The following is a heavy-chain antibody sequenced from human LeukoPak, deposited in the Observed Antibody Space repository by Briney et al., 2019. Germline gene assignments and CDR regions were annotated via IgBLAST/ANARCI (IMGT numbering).Heavy chain of an antibody. CDR2: IYSGGST. J-gene: IGHJ3*02. CDR3: ARYKDQLLRGYDAFDI. Sequence: GGSLRLSCAASGFTFSSNYMSWVRQAPGKGLEWVSVIYSGGSTYYADSAKGRFTISRDNSKNTLYLQMNSLRAEDAAVYYCARYKDQLLRGYDAFDIWGQGTMVTVSS. V-gene: IGHV3-53*01. CDR1: GFTFSSNY. D-gene: IGHD2-2*01.